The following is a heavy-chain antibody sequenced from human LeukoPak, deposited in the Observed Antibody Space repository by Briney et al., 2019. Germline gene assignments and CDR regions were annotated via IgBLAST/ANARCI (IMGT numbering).Heavy chain of an antibody. CDR1: GSSINSGYY. Sequence: SETLSLTCAVSGSSINSGYYWGWIRQPPGKGLEWIGSIYHSGSTYYNPSLKSRVTISVDTSKNQFSLKLSSVTAADTAVYYCARVLSFGAYNFDYWGQGTLVTVSS. CDR3: ARVLSFGAYNFDY. V-gene: IGHV4-38-2*01. D-gene: IGHD3-10*01. CDR2: IYHSGST. J-gene: IGHJ4*02.